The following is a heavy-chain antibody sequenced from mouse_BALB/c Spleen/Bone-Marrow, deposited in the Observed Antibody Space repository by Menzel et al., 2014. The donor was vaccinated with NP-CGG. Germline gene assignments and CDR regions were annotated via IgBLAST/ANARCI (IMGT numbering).Heavy chain of an antibody. Sequence: VQLQQAGAELVKPGASVKLSCTASGFNIKDTYMHWVKQRPEQGLEWIGRIDPANGNTKYDPKFQGKATITADTSSNTAYLQLSSLTSEDTAVYYCARWEYYAMDYWGQGTSVTVSS. V-gene: IGHV14-3*02. CDR2: IDPANGNT. CDR3: ARWEYYAMDY. D-gene: IGHD4-1*01. J-gene: IGHJ4*01. CDR1: GFNIKDTY.